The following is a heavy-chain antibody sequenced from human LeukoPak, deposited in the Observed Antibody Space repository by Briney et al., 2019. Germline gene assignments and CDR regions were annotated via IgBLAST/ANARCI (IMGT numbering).Heavy chain of an antibody. Sequence: GASVKVSCKASGGTSSSYTISWVRQAPGQGLEWMGRIIPILGIANYAQKFQGRVTITADKSTSTAYMELSSLRSEDTAVYYCARPLIVVVPAATPHDAFDIWGRGTMVTVSS. CDR2: IIPILGIA. D-gene: IGHD2-2*01. CDR3: ARPLIVVVPAATPHDAFDI. V-gene: IGHV1-69*02. CDR1: GGTSSSYT. J-gene: IGHJ3*02.